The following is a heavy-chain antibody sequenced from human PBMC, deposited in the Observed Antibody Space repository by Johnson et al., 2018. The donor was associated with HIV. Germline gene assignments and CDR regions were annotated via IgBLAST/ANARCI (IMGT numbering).Heavy chain of an antibody. Sequence: QVQLVESGGGVVQPGRSLRLSCAASGFTFSSYAMHWVRRAPGKGLEWVAIISYDGSSKYYADSVKGRFTISRDNSKNTLYLQMNSLRAEDTSVYHCGRAHYSDSSGHWGTGAFDIWGQGTMVTVSS. D-gene: IGHD3-22*01. V-gene: IGHV3-30-3*01. CDR1: GFTFSSYA. J-gene: IGHJ3*02. CDR3: GRAHYSDSSGHWGTGAFDI. CDR2: ISYDGSSK.